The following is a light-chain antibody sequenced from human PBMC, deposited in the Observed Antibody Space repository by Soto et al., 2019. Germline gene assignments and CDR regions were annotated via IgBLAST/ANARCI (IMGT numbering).Light chain of an antibody. CDR2: GVT. Sequence: QSALTQPTSVSGSPGQPITISCTGNHNVIGTYDYVSWYQQHPGRAPRLLIHGVTSRPSGISGRFSASKSGLTASLTISGLQPEDEADYYCSSFTSNRIYVFGPGTKGTVL. CDR3: SSFTSNRIYV. J-gene: IGLJ1*01. CDR1: HNVIGTYDY. V-gene: IGLV2-14*03.